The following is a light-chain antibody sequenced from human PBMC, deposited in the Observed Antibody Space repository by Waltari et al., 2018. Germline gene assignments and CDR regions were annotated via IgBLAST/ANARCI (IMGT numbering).Light chain of an antibody. V-gene: IGKV3-15*01. CDR2: GPS. J-gene: IGKJ2*01. CDR1: QSVTSI. CDR3: QQYNNWPPT. Sequence: EIVMTQSPATLSVSPGERATLSCRASQSVTSILAWYQQKPGQAPRLLIYGPSTRATGIPDRFSGSGSGTEFTLTISSLQSEDFAVYYCQQYNNWPPTFGQGTKLEIK.